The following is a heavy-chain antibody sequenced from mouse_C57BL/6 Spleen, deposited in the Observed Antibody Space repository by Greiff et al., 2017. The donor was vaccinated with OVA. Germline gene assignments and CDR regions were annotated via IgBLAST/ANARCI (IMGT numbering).Heavy chain of an antibody. D-gene: IGHD1-1*01. V-gene: IGHV1-39*01. CDR1: GYSFTDYN. CDR2: LNPNYGTT. J-gene: IGHJ2*01. CDR3: ARGGFYGSSYGYFEY. Sequence: VQLKESGPELVKPGASVKISCTASGYSFTDYNMNWVKQSNGTILEWIGVLNPNYGTTSYNQKFKGKATLTVDQSSSTAYMQLNSLTSEDSAVYYCARGGFYGSSYGYFEYWGKGTTRTVSS.